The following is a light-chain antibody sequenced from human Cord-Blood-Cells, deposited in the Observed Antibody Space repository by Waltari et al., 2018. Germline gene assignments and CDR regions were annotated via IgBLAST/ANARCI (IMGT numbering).Light chain of an antibody. V-gene: IGLV1-44*01. J-gene: IGLJ2*01. CDR3: EAWDDSLNGVV. CDR2: SNN. CDR1: SSNIGSNT. Sequence: QSVLTQPPSASGTPGQRVTISCSGSSSNIGSNTVNWYQQLPGTAPKLLIYSNNQRPSGVPDRCAGSKSGTAASLAISGLQSEDEADYYCEAWDDSLNGVVFGGGTKLTVL.